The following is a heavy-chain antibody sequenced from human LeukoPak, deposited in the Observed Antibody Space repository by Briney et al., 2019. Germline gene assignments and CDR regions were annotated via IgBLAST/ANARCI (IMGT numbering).Heavy chain of an antibody. CDR2: IIPIFGTA. J-gene: IGHJ3*02. CDR1: GRTFSSYA. V-gene: IGHV1-69*01. CDR3: AREEREYCGGDCNDAFDI. D-gene: IGHD2-21*02. Sequence: GASVTVSCKASGRTFSSYAISWVRQAPGQGLEWMGGIIPIFGTANYAQKFQGRVTITADESTSTAYMELSSLRSEDTAVYYCAREEREYCGGDCNDAFDIWGQGTMVTVSS.